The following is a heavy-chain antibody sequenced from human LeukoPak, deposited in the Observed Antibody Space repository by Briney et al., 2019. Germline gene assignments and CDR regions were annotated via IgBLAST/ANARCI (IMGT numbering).Heavy chain of an antibody. CDR1: GFTFSSYS. CDR3: ARVEIAAAGTGFDY. V-gene: IGHV3-48*01. Sequence: PGGSLRLSCAASGFTFSSYSMNWVRQAPGKGLEWVSYISSSSSTIYYADSVKGRFTISRDNAKNSLYLQMNSLRAEDTAVYYCARVEIAAAGTGFDYWGQGTLVTVFS. D-gene: IGHD6-13*01. CDR2: ISSSSSTI. J-gene: IGHJ4*02.